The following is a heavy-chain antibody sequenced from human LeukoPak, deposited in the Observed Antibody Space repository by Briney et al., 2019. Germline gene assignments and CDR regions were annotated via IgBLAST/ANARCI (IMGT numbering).Heavy chain of an antibody. J-gene: IGHJ6*02. CDR1: GGTFSSYT. V-gene: IGHV1-69*02. CDR2: IIPILGIA. Sequence: SVKVSCKASGGTFSSYTISWVRQAPGQGLEWMGRIIPILGIANYAQKFQGRVTITADKSTSTAYMELSSLRSEDTAVYYCARGPSGASYYYYYGMDVWGQGTTVTVSS. D-gene: IGHD3-10*01. CDR3: ARGPSGASYYYYYGMDV.